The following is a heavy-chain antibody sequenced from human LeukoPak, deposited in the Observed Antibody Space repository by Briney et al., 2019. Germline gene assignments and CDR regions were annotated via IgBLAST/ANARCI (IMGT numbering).Heavy chain of an antibody. CDR1: GGSISSYY. D-gene: IGHD6-13*01. J-gene: IGHJ4*02. CDR3: ARSSREKYSSSWYEGDY. Sequence: SETLSLTCTVSGGSISSYYWSWIRQPPGKGLEWIGSIYYSGNTNYNPSLKSRVTISVDTSKSQFSLKLSSVTAADTAVYYCARSSREKYSSSWYEGDYWGQGTLVTVSS. V-gene: IGHV4-59*12. CDR2: IYYSGNT.